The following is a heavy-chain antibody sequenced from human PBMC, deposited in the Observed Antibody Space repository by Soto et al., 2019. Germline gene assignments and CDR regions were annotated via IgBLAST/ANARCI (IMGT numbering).Heavy chain of an antibody. CDR1: GGSISSSSYY. D-gene: IGHD3-10*01. CDR3: ASIYGSGSYHYYYYGMAV. CDR2: NYYSGST. V-gene: IGHV4-39*01. J-gene: IGHJ6*02. Sequence: TSETLSLRWSGSGGSISSSSYYWGWIRQDPGKGLEWIGSNYYSGSTYYIPSLTSRVTISVDTSKNQFSLKLSSVTAADTAVYYCASIYGSGSYHYYYYGMAVWGQGTTVT.